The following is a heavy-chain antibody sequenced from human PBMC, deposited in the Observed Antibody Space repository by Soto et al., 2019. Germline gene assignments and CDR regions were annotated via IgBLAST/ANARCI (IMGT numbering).Heavy chain of an antibody. Sequence: QEQLVESGGGVVQPGTSLRLSCVASGFTFNIHAMDWVRQAPGKGLEWVALISFDGMNEYYADSVKGRFTVSRDNSENTLYLQMNSLSTEDSAVYYCARNPGVGYCSGGSCYAPDHWGQGTLVTVSS. CDR1: GFTFNIHA. V-gene: IGHV3-30*04. D-gene: IGHD2-15*01. CDR3: ARNPGVGYCSGGSCYAPDH. CDR2: ISFDGMNE. J-gene: IGHJ4*02.